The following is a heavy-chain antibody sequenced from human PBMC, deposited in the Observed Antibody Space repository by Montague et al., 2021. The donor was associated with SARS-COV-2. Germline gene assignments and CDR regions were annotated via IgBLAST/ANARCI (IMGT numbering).Heavy chain of an antibody. V-gene: IGHV4-59*13. D-gene: IGHD2-2*01. CDR1: LHSIVVEL. J-gene: IGHJ6*04. CDR2: VSHLRLA. CDR3: ANFRRTQLLFGTLYYGMDV. Sequence: SETLSLTCAVYLHSIVVELWRRTQEPPSELQPPPGFVSHLRLANYNPSLKSRVTISVDTSKNHFTLRLSSVTAADTAVYYCANFRRTQLLFGTLYYGMDVWGKGTTGTVSS.